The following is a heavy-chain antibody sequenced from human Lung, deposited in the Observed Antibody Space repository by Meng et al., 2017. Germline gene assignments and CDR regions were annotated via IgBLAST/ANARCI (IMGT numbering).Heavy chain of an antibody. V-gene: IGHV4-34*01. J-gene: IGHJ4*02. CDR3: ARGPTTMAHDFDY. CDR2: INHSGST. CDR1: GGSFSDYY. Sequence: QLQPQQWGAGLLKPSETLSLTCVGSGGSFSDYYWSWIRQPPGKGLEWIGEINHSGSTNYNPSLESRATISVDTSQNNLSLKLSSVTAADSAVYYCARGPTTMAHDFDYWGQGTLVTVSS. D-gene: IGHD4-11*01.